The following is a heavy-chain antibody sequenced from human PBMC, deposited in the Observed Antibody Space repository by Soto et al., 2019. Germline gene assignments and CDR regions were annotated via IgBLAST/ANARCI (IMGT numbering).Heavy chain of an antibody. Sequence: GGSLRLSCAASEFTLSSYAMHWVRQAAGKGLEWVAVISFDGSNKYYADSVKGRFTISRDTSKNTLYLQMNSLRAEDTAVYYCARISTQLWTWNWFDPWGQGTLVTVSS. CDR3: ARISTQLWTWNWFDP. CDR2: ISFDGSNK. D-gene: IGHD5-18*01. CDR1: EFTLSSYA. V-gene: IGHV3-30-3*01. J-gene: IGHJ5*02.